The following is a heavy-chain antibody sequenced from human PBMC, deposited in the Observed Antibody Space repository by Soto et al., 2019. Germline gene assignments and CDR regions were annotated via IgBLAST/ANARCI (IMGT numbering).Heavy chain of an antibody. V-gene: IGHV4-39*01. CDR2: ISYSGST. D-gene: IGHD3-16*01. Sequence: QLQLQESGPGLVKPSETLSLTCTVSGDSLSSNGHHWGWIRQPPGQGLEWIGGISYSGSTHYNPSLKSRVTIPIGTSRNQFSLKLNFVTAADTAVYFCARRRGLGVESPYFDYWGQGALVTVSS. J-gene: IGHJ4*02. CDR1: GDSLSSNGHH. CDR3: ARRRGLGVESPYFDY.